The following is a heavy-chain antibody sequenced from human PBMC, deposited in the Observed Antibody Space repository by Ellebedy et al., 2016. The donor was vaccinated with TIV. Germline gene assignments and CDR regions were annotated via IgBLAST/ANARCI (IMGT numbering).Heavy chain of an antibody. CDR2: ISGNSGTI. CDR3: AKGSLGTVGASIEDH. J-gene: IGHJ4*02. Sequence: SLKISCEGSGFTFEDFGLHWVRQAPGKGLEWVAVISGNSGTIGYADSGKGRFTISRDNAKKSLYLQMNSLRADDTAVYFCAKGSLGTVGASIEDHWGQGTRVTVSS. D-gene: IGHD1-26*01. V-gene: IGHV3-9*01. CDR1: GFTFEDFG.